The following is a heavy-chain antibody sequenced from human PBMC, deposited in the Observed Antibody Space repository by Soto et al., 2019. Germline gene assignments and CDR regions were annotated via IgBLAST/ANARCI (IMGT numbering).Heavy chain of an antibody. CDR1: GFTFSSYG. CDR3: ARYHYYDSSGYYGSFDY. CDR2: ISSSGSTI. J-gene: IGHJ4*02. D-gene: IGHD3-22*01. V-gene: IGHV3-11*01. Sequence: GGSLRLSCAASGFTFSSYGMSWIRQAPGKGLEWVSYISSSGSTIYYADSVKGRFTISRDNAKNSLYLQMNSLRAEDTAVYYFARYHYYDSSGYYGSFDYWGQGTLVTVSS.